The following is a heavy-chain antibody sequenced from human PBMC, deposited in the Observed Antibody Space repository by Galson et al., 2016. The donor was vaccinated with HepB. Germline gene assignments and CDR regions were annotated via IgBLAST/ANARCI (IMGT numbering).Heavy chain of an antibody. CDR1: GDYITSYY. CDR2: IYYRGST. CDR3: ARRTSSWYYFDY. J-gene: IGHJ4*02. D-gene: IGHD2-2*01. V-gene: IGHV4-59*08. Sequence: ETLSLTCTVSGDYITSYYWSWIRQPPGKGLEWIGYIYYRGSTNYNPSLKSRVTISVDTSKNQFSLKLSSVTAADTAVYYCARRTSSWYYFDYWGQGTLVTVSS.